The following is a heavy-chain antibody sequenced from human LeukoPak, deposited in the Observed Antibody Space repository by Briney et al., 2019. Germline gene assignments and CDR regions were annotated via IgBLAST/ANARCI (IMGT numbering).Heavy chain of an antibody. CDR1: GDSFSSNSVT. CDR2: TYYRSTWYD. CDR3: ARRLTQYDCFDP. D-gene: IGHD2-2*01. Sequence: SQTLSLTCAISGDSFSSNSVTWNWIRQSPSRGLEWLGRTYYRSTWYDDYAVSVRGRITVNPDTSKNQFSLHLNSVTPEDTAVYYCARRLTQYDCFDPWGQGILVTVSS. V-gene: IGHV6-1*01. J-gene: IGHJ5*02.